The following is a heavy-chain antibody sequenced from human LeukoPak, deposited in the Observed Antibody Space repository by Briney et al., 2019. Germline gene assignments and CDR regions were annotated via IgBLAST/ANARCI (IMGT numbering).Heavy chain of an antibody. CDR2: IYYSGST. D-gene: IGHD1-14*01. Sequence: SETLSLTCTVSGGSISSGGCYWSWLRQHPETGLEWIGYIYYSGSTYYNPSLKSRVTISVDTSKNQFSLKLSSVTAADTAVYYCARGGSQGCYYYHGMDVWGKGTTVTVSS. CDR1: GGSISSGGCY. J-gene: IGHJ6*04. V-gene: IGHV4-31*03. CDR3: ARGGSQGCYYYHGMDV.